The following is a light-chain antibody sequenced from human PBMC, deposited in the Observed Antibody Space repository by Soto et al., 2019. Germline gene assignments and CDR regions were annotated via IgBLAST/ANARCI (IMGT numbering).Light chain of an antibody. V-gene: IGLV2-8*01. CDR2: EVS. Sequence: QSVLTQPPSASGSPGQSVTISCTGTSSDVGGYNYVSWYQQHPGKAPKLIIYEVSKRPSGVPDRFSGSKSGSTASLTVSGLQAEDEADYYCSSYAGSNIHYVFGTGTKVNRP. J-gene: IGLJ1*01. CDR3: SSYAGSNIHYV. CDR1: SSDVGGYNY.